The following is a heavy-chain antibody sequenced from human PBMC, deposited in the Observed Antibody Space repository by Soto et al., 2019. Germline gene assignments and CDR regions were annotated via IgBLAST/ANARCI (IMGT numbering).Heavy chain of an antibody. D-gene: IGHD2-8*02. CDR3: TGEVASGY. CDR2: ISRDGGTK. Sequence: QVQLVESGGGVVQPGRSLRLSCAVSGFTVSTYGMHWVRQAPGKGLEWVAVISRDGGTKYYADSVKGRFTISRDNSRKTLFLEMNSLRSDDMAVYYCTGEVASGYGGRGTLVVVT. J-gene: IGHJ4*02. V-gene: IGHV3-30*03. CDR1: GFTVSTYG.